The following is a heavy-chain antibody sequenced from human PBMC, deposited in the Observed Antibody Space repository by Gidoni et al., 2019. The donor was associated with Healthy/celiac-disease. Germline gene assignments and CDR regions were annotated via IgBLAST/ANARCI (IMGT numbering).Heavy chain of an antibody. J-gene: IGHJ4*02. Sequence: QVQLVQSGAEVKKPGASVKVSCKASGYTFPSYYMPWVRQAPGQGLEWMGIINPSGGSTSYAQKCQGRVTMTRDTSTSTVYMELSSLRSEDTAVYYCAISSRIGGKDIDYWGQGTLVTVSS. D-gene: IGHD2-15*01. CDR1: GYTFPSYY. V-gene: IGHV1-46*01. CDR3: AISSRIGGKDIDY. CDR2: INPSGGST.